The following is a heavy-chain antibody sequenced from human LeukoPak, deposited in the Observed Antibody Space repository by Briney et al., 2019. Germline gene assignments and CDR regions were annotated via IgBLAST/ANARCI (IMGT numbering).Heavy chain of an antibody. J-gene: IGHJ5*02. Sequence: SQTLSLTCAVSGGSISSGGYSWSWIRQPPGKGLEWIGNIYHSGSTYYNPSLKSRVTILVDRSKNQISLKLSSVTAADTAVYYCASGARDYFDSSGSRSWFDPWGQGTLLTVSS. CDR2: IYHSGST. CDR3: ASGARDYFDSSGSRSWFDP. D-gene: IGHD3-22*01. V-gene: IGHV4-30-2*01. CDR1: GGSISSGGYS.